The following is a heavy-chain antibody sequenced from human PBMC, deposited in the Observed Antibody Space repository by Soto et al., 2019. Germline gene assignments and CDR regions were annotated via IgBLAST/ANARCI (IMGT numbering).Heavy chain of an antibody. CDR3: ARGGA. V-gene: IGHV1-69*02. CDR2: IIPFFGIA. CDR1: GDTFSSYT. Sequence: SVKVSCKASGDTFSSYTITWVRQAPGQGLEWMGRIIPFFGIASYAQKFQGRVTMTADKSTSTAYMELSSLKSEDTAVYYCARGGAWGQGTMVTVSS. J-gene: IGHJ3*01. D-gene: IGHD3-16*01.